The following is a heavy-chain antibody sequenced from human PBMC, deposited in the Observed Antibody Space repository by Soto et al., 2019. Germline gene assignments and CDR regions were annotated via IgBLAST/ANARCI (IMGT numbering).Heavy chain of an antibody. J-gene: IGHJ6*02. CDR1: GDSVSSNSAA. Sequence: QVQLQQSGPGLVKPSQTLSLTCAISGDSVSSNSAAWNWIRQSLSRGLEWLGRTYYRSKWNNNYAVSVKSRITIKPDTSNNQFSLQLNSVTPEDTAVYYCARGNEEVDVWGQGTTVTVSS. CDR2: TYYRSKWNN. CDR3: ARGNEEVDV. V-gene: IGHV6-1*01. D-gene: IGHD1-1*01.